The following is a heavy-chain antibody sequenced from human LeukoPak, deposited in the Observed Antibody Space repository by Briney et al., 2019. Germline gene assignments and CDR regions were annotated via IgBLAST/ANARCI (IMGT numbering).Heavy chain of an antibody. CDR3: AKRAASGTGAFDI. CDR1: GFTFSDYY. CDR2: ISSSGSTI. Sequence: GGSLRLSCAASGFTFSDYYMSWIRQAPGKGLEWVSYISSSGSTIYYADSVKGRFTISRDNSKNTLYMQMNSLRAEDTAIYYCAKRAASGTGAFDIWGQGTMVTVSS. J-gene: IGHJ3*02. D-gene: IGHD6-13*01. V-gene: IGHV3-11*01.